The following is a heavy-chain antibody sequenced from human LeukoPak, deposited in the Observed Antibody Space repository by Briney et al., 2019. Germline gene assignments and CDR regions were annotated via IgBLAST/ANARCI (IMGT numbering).Heavy chain of an antibody. CDR3: AKETTVAGFYPYFDY. Sequence: GESLRLSCAASGFTFSDYSMNWVRQAPGKGLEWVSYITGNSVTRFYADSVKGRFTISRDNSKNTLYLQMSSLRAEDTAVYYCAKETTVAGFYPYFDYWGQGTLVTVSS. CDR2: ITGNSVTR. V-gene: IGHV3-48*01. CDR1: GFTFSDYS. D-gene: IGHD6-19*01. J-gene: IGHJ4*02.